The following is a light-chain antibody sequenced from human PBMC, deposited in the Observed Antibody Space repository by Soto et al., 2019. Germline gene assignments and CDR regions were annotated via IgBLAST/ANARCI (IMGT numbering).Light chain of an antibody. CDR1: SSDVGNYNY. CDR2: XXX. V-gene: IGLV2-14*01. J-gene: IGLJ2*01. CDR3: SSYTTSTTVV. Sequence: QSALTQPASVSGSPGQSITISCTGTSSDVGNYNYVSWYQQHPGKAPKLMIXXXXXXXXXXXXXXXXXKSGNTASLTISGLQXXXXXXYYCSSYTTSTTVVFGGGTKLTVL.